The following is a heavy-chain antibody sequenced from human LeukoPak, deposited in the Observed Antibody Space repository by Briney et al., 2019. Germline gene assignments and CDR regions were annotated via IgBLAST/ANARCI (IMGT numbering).Heavy chain of an antibody. Sequence: ETGGSLRLSCEASGFRLDNYWMTWVRQAPGKGLEWVANIKQDGSEKYYVDSVKGRFTISRDNAKNSLYLQMNSLRAEDTAVFYCARDGTYTDYDPDFDIWGQGTLVTVSS. J-gene: IGHJ4*02. CDR3: ARDGTYTDYDPDFDI. D-gene: IGHD5-12*01. CDR1: GFRLDNYW. CDR2: IKQDGSEK. V-gene: IGHV3-7*04.